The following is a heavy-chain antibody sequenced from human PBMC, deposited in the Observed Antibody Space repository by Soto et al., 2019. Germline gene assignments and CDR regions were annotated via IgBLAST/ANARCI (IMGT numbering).Heavy chain of an antibody. Sequence: SQTLSLTCAISGDSVSTNSATWDWIRQSPSRGLEWLGRTYYRSTWNNDYAASVKGRITINPDTSKNTLYLQMNSLRAEDTAVYYCASYYYGSGSPDYWGQGTLVTVSS. D-gene: IGHD3-10*01. CDR2: TYYRSTWNN. CDR3: ASYYYGSGSPDY. J-gene: IGHJ4*02. CDR1: GDSVSTNSAT. V-gene: IGHV6-1*01.